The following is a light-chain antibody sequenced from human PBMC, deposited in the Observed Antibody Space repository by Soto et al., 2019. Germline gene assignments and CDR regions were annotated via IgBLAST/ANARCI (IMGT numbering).Light chain of an antibody. V-gene: IGLV1-40*01. CDR1: SSNIGAGYD. J-gene: IGLJ2*01. CDR3: QSYDSRLSGYVV. CDR2: VNS. Sequence: QSVLTQPPSVSAAPGQKVTISCSGSSSNIGAGYDVHWYQQLPGTAPKLLIYVNSNRPSGVPDRFSGSKSGTSASLAITGLQAEDEADYYCQSYDSRLSGYVVFGGGTKLTVL.